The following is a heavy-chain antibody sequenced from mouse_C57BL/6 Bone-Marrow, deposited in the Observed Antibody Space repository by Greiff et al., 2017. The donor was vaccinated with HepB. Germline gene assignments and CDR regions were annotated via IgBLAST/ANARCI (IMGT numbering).Heavy chain of an antibody. CDR2: IHPSDSDT. J-gene: IGHJ4*01. D-gene: IGHD2-2*01. CDR1: GYTFTSYW. V-gene: IGHV1-74*01. Sequence: QVQLKQPGAELVKPGASVKVSCKASGYTFTSYWMHWVKQRPGQGLEWIGRIHPSDSDTNYNQKFKGKATLTVDKSSSTAYMQLSSLTSEDSAVYYCAIRLSTMVTTGDYYAMDYWGQGTSVTVSS. CDR3: AIRLSTMVTTGDYYAMDY.